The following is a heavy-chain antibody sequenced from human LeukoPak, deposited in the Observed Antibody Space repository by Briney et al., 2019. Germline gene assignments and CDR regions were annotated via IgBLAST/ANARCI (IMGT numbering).Heavy chain of an antibody. CDR3: ARRGGDYVVDY. CDR1: GFTVSSNY. J-gene: IGHJ4*02. V-gene: IGHV3-66*02. D-gene: IGHD4-17*01. Sequence: PGGSLRLSCAASGFTVSSNYMSWVRQAPGKGLEWVSVIYSGGSTYYSDSVMGRFTISRDNSKNTLYLQMNSMRAEDTAVYYCARRGGDYVVDYWGQGTLVTVSS. CDR2: IYSGGST.